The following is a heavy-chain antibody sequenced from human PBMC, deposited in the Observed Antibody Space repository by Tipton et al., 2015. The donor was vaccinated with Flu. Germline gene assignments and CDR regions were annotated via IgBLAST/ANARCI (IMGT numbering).Heavy chain of an antibody. CDR2: IYPDDSDT. J-gene: IGHJ4*02. CDR3: VRQNCGGDCYPDY. CDR1: GNSFSSYW. V-gene: IGHV5-51*01. D-gene: IGHD2-21*02. Sequence: QLVQSGAEVKKPGESLKISCKGSGNSFSSYWIGWVRQMAGKGLEWMGIIYPDDSDTKYSPSFQGQVTFSADNSVNTAYLQWSSLKASDTAIYFCVRQNCGGDCYPDYWGQGTLVTVSS.